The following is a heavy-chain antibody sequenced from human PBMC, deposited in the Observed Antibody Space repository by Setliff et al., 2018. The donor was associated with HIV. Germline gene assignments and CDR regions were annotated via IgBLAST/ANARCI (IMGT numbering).Heavy chain of an antibody. D-gene: IGHD5-12*01. Sequence: GVLRLSCAASGFTFDRYWMHWVRQAPGKGLVWVSRVNRDGSSTTYADSVKDRFTISRDSAKNTLYLQMNSLRAEDTGVYYCHSGYDTEEQSYFDYWGQGALVTVSS. V-gene: IGHV3-74*01. CDR3: HSGYDTEEQSYFDY. J-gene: IGHJ4*02. CDR1: GFTFDRYW. CDR2: VNRDGSST.